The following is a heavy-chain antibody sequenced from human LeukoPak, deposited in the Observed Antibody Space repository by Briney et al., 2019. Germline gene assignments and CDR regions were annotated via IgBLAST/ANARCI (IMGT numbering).Heavy chain of an antibody. CDR1: GFTFSSYS. J-gene: IGHJ5*02. D-gene: IGHD2-8*01. CDR2: ISSSSSYI. Sequence: GGSLRLSCAASGFTFSSYSMNWVRQAPGKGLEWVSSISSSSSYIYYADSVKGRFTISRDNAKNSLFLQMNSLRVEDTGVYYCASFSDTKFDPWGQGTLVTVSS. V-gene: IGHV3-21*01. CDR3: ASFSDTKFDP.